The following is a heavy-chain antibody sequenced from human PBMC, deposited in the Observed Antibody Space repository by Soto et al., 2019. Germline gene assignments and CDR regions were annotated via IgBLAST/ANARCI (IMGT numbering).Heavy chain of an antibody. V-gene: IGHV3-30-3*01. CDR3: ARDRSYYDSGGRSGYFDY. CDR1: GITFSTYA. Sequence: QEQLVESGGGVVQPGRSLRLSCVASGITFSTYAMHWVRQAPGKGLEWVAVISYDGSEKYYEDSVKGRFTISRDNSKNTLYLQMNSLRAEDTAVYYCARDRSYYDSGGRSGYFDYWGQGTLVTVSS. D-gene: IGHD3-22*01. J-gene: IGHJ4*02. CDR2: ISYDGSEK.